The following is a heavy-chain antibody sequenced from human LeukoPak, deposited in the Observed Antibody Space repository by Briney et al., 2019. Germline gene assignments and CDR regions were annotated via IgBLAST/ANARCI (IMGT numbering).Heavy chain of an antibody. J-gene: IGHJ4*02. D-gene: IGHD4-23*01. V-gene: IGHV4-31*03. CDR3: ARGFYGGNSRPFDY. CDR2: TYYSGST. CDR1: GGSISSGGYY. Sequence: SQTLSLTCTVSGGSISSGGYYWSWIRQHPGKGLEWIGYTYYSGSTYYNPSLKSRVTISVDTSKNQFSLKLSSVTAADTAVYYCARGFYGGNSRPFDYWGQGTLVTVSS.